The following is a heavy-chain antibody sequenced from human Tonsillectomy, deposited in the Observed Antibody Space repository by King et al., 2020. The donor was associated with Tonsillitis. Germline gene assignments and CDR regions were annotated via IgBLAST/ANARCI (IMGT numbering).Heavy chain of an antibody. Sequence: LQLQESGPGLVKPSETLSLTCTVSGGSISSSSYYWGWIRQPPGKGLEWIGSIYYSGSNYYNPSLKSRVTISVDTSKTQFSLKLSSVTAADTAVYYCARHSDVIAARHFDYWGQGTLVTVSS. CDR2: IYYSGSN. CDR1: GGSISSSSYY. J-gene: IGHJ4*02. V-gene: IGHV4-39*01. D-gene: IGHD6-6*01. CDR3: ARHSDVIAARHFDY.